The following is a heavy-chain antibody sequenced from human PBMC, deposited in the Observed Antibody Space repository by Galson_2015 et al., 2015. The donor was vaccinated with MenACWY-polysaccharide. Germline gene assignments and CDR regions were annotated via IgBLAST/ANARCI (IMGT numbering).Heavy chain of an antibody. Sequence: SLRLSCAASGFVFNNYWMSWIRQSPGKGLERVANIKHDGSETYYLDSVKGRFVVSRDNARNSLYLQMSSLRAEDTAVYYCVRDWCCGRAACYYFVFWGQRTLVTVSS. J-gene: IGHJ4*02. V-gene: IGHV3-7*01. D-gene: IGHD4/OR15-4a*01. CDR2: IKHDGSET. CDR1: GFVFNNYW. CDR3: VRDWCCGRAACYYFVF.